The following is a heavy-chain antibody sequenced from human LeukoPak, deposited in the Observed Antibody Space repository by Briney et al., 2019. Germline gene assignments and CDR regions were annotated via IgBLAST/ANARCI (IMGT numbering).Heavy chain of an antibody. CDR1: GFTFSTYA. D-gene: IGHD4-17*01. Sequence: GGSLRLSCAASGFTFSTYALSWVRQAPGKGLEWGSSISGNGGSAYYTDSVKGRFTISRDNSKNTLYLQMNSLRAEDTAVYYCAKDLPTVNTWIYFDYWGQGTLVTVSS. V-gene: IGHV3-23*01. CDR2: ISGNGGSA. J-gene: IGHJ4*02. CDR3: AKDLPTVNTWIYFDY.